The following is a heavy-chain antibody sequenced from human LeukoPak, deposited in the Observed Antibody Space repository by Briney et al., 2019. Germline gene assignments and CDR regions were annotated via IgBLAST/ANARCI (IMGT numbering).Heavy chain of an antibody. CDR1: GFTFSSYG. D-gene: IGHD2-21*02. Sequence: GGFLRLSCAASGFTFSSYGMSWLRQAPGKGLEWVSAITYSGGNTYYADSVKGRFTISRDNSKNTLYLQMNSLRADDTAVYYCAKDGPGCGGDCYSDYWGQGTLVTVSS. CDR3: AKDGPGCGGDCYSDY. V-gene: IGHV3-23*01. J-gene: IGHJ4*02. CDR2: ITYSGGNT.